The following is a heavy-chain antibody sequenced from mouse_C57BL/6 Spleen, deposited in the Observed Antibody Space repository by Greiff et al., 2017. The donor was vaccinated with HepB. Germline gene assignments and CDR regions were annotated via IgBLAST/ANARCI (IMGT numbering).Heavy chain of an antibody. V-gene: IGHV1-80*01. CDR2: IYPGDGDT. CDR1: GYAFSSYW. CDR3: ARGPYDGYLVDY. Sequence: QVQLKQSGAELVKPGASVKISCKASGYAFSSYWMNWVKQRPGKGLEWIGQIYPGDGDTNYNGKFKGKATLTADKSSSPAYMQLSSLTSEDSAVYFCARGPYDGYLVDYWGQGTTLTVSS. D-gene: IGHD2-3*01. J-gene: IGHJ2*01.